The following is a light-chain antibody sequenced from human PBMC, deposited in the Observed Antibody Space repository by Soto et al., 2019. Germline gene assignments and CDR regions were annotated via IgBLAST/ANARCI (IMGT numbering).Light chain of an antibody. CDR2: DVS. Sequence: QSVLTQPASVSGSPGQSITISCTGTSSDVGGYNYVSWYQQHPGKAPKLMIYDVSNRLSGVSNRFSGSKSGNTASLTISGLQAEDVADYYCSSYTSSSTVVFGGGTLLTVL. J-gene: IGLJ2*01. CDR3: SSYTSSSTVV. V-gene: IGLV2-14*01. CDR1: SSDVGGYNY.